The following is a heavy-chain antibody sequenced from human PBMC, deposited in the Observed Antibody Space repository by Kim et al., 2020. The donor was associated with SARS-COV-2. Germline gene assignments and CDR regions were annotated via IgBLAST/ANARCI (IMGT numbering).Heavy chain of an antibody. CDR3: ARQLSSSWLQSWANWFDP. Sequence: SETLSLTCTVSGGSISSSSYYWGWIRQPPGKGLEWMGSIYYRGSTYYNPSLKSRVTISVDTSRNQFSLKLSSVTAADTAVYYCARQLSSSWLQSWANWFDPWGQGTLVTVSS. D-gene: IGHD6-13*01. CDR2: IYYRGST. CDR1: GGSISSSSYY. V-gene: IGHV4-39*01. J-gene: IGHJ5*02.